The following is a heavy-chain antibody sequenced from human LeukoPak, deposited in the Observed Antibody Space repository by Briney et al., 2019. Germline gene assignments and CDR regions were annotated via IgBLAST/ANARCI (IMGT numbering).Heavy chain of an antibody. D-gene: IGHD3-22*01. V-gene: IGHV3-23*01. CDR1: GFIFSSYA. CDR2: ISGSGGGT. CDR3: ARPKTLSLNYYDSSGYYLDAFDI. Sequence: PGGSLRLSCAASGFIFSSYAMSWVRQAPGKGLEWVSGISGSGGGTYYADSVKGRFTISRDNSKNTLYLQMNSLRAEDTAVYYCARPKTLSLNYYDSSGYYLDAFDIWGQGTMVTVSS. J-gene: IGHJ3*02.